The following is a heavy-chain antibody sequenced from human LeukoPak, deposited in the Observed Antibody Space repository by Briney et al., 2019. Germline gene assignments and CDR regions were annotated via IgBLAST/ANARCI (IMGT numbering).Heavy chain of an antibody. D-gene: IGHD2-2*02. V-gene: IGHV4-59*01. Sequence: SETLSLTCTVSGGSISSYYWSWIRQPPGKGLEWIGYIYYSGSTNYNPSLKSRVTISVDTSKNQFSLKLSSVTAADTAVYYCARPLCSSTSCYTDNWFDPWGQGTLVTVSS. CDR3: ARPLCSSTSCYTDNWFDP. CDR2: IYYSGST. J-gene: IGHJ5*02. CDR1: GGSISSYY.